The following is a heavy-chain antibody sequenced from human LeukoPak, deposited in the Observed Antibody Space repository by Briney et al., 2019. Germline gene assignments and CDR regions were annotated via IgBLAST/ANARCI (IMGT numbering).Heavy chain of an antibody. CDR2: ISSSSSYI. CDR3: ARGFGRCSGGSCYSWGAFDI. CDR1: GFTFSSYS. Sequence: PGGSLRLSCAASGFTFSSYSMNWVRQAPGKGLEWVSSISSSSSYIYYADSVKGRFTISRDNARNSLYLQMNSLRAEDTAVYYCARGFGRCSGGSCYSWGAFDIWGQGTMVTVSS. J-gene: IGHJ3*02. D-gene: IGHD2-15*01. V-gene: IGHV3-21*01.